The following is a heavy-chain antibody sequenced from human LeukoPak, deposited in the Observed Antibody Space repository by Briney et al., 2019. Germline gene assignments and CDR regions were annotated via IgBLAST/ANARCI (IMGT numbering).Heavy chain of an antibody. J-gene: IGHJ3*02. V-gene: IGHV3-7*01. CDR2: IKQDGSEK. CDR1: GFTFSSYW. Sequence: PGGSLRLSCAASGFTFSSYWMSWVRQAPGKGLEWVANIKQDGSEKYYVDSVKGRFTISRDNAKNSLYLQMNSLRAEDTAVYYCARDPAELSDAFDIWGQGTMVTVSS. D-gene: IGHD1-26*01. CDR3: ARDPAELSDAFDI.